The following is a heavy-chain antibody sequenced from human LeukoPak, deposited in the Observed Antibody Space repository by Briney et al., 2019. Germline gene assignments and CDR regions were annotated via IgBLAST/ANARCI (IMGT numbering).Heavy chain of an antibody. CDR2: ILGGAGST. Sequence: GGSLRLSCAASGFTFSSYSMNWVRQAPGKGLEWVSGILGGAGSTYYADSVKGRFTISRDNSKNTLYLQMNSLRAEDTAVYYCAKDYEPLVGVHRWGDWFDPWGQGTLVTVSS. D-gene: IGHD1-26*01. J-gene: IGHJ5*02. CDR3: AKDYEPLVGVHRWGDWFDP. V-gene: IGHV3-23*01. CDR1: GFTFSSYS.